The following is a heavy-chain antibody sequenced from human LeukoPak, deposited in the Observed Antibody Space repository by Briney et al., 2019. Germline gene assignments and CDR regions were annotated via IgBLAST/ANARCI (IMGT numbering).Heavy chain of an antibody. Sequence: SVKVSCKASGGTFISYAISWVRQAPGQGLEWMGGIIPIFGTANYAQKFQGRVTITADESTSTAYMELSSLRSEDTAVYYCARVTDSSGFDINDAFDIWGQGTMVTVSS. J-gene: IGHJ3*02. CDR1: GGTFISYA. V-gene: IGHV1-69*13. D-gene: IGHD6-19*01. CDR2: IIPIFGTA. CDR3: ARVTDSSGFDINDAFDI.